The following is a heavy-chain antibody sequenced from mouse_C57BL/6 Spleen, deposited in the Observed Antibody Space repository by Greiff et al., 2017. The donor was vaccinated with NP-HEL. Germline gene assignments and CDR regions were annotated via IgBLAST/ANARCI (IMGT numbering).Heavy chain of an antibody. V-gene: IGHV14-3*01. D-gene: IGHD1-1*01. CDR1: GFNIKNTY. J-gene: IGHJ3*01. Sequence: LVESVAELVRPGASVKLSCTASGFNIKNTYMHWVKQRPEKGLEWIGRIDPANGNTKYAPKFLGKATIPADTSSNTAYLQLSSLTSEDTAIYYYAPLLLGQGEGFAYWGQGTLVTVSA. CDR3: APLLLGQGEGFAY. CDR2: IDPANGNT.